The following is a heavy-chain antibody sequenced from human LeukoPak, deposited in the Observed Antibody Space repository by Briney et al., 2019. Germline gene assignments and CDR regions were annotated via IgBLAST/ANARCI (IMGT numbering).Heavy chain of an antibody. V-gene: IGHV1-2*02. CDR2: IDPNSGGT. J-gene: IGHJ4*02. D-gene: IGHD5-12*01. Sequence: ASVKVSCKASGYTFTGYYMHWVRQAPGQGLEWMGWIDPNSGGTNYAQKFQGRVTMTRDTSISTAYMELSRLRSDDTAVYYCASNIMGLRGVFDYWGQGTLVTVSS. CDR3: ASNIMGLRGVFDY. CDR1: GYTFTGYY.